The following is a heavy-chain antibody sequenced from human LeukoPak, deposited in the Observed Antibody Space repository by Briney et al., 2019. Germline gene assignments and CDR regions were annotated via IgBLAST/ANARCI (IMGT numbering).Heavy chain of an antibody. CDR3: ATEEQQLVTNDAFDI. CDR1: GFTFSSYA. Sequence: GGSLRLSCAASGFTFSSYAMHWVRQAPGKGLEWVAVISYDGSNKYYADSVKGRFTISRDNSKNTLYLQMNSLRAEDTAVYCCATEEQQLVTNDAFDIWGQGTMVTVSS. CDR2: ISYDGSNK. J-gene: IGHJ3*02. D-gene: IGHD6-13*01. V-gene: IGHV3-30-3*01.